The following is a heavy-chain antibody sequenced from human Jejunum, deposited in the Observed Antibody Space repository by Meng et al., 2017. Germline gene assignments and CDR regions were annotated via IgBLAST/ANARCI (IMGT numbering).Heavy chain of an antibody. CDR3: ARVDYGDYLAAFDL. V-gene: IGHV4-59*01. CDR2: IYYSGST. D-gene: IGHD4-17*01. J-gene: IGHJ3*01. CDR1: GGSISSSY. Sequence: SETLSLTCTVSGGSISSSYWSWIRQPPRKGLEYIGYIYYSGSTYYNPSLKSRVTMSVDTSKNHFSLKVTSMTAADTAVYYCARVDYGDYLAAFDLWGQGTMVTVSS.